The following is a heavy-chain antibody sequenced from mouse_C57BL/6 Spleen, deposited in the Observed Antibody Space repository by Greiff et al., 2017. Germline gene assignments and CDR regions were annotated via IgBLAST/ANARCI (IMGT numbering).Heavy chain of an antibody. Sequence: EVMLVESGGGLVKPGGSLKLSCAASGFTFSSYTMSWVRQTPEKRLEWVATISGGGGNTYYPDSVKGRFTISRDNAKNTLYLQMSSLRSEDTALYYCARQDYGSRPWFAYWGQGTLVTVAA. CDR3: ARQDYGSRPWFAY. CDR1: GFTFSSYT. D-gene: IGHD1-1*01. J-gene: IGHJ3*01. CDR2: ISGGGGNT. V-gene: IGHV5-9*01.